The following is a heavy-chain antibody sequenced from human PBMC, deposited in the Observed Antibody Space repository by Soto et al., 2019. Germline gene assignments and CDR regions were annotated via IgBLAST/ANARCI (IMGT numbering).Heavy chain of an antibody. CDR2: ISYSGGGT. Sequence: EAELLESGGGLVQPGGSLRLSCAASGFTFSTYAMSWVRQAPGKGLEWVSGISYSGGGTYYADSVKGRFTISRDNFQTTLYLQMDGLRADDTAVYYCAKDQHSSGGYYFDLWGLGTLVTVSS. CDR3: AKDQHSSGGYYFDL. D-gene: IGHD3-22*01. CDR1: GFTFSTYA. J-gene: IGHJ4*02. V-gene: IGHV3-23*01.